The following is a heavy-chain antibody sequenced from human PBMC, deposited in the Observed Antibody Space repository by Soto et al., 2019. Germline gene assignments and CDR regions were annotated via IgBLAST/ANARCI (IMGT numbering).Heavy chain of an antibody. CDR2: IRFDGTAT. J-gene: IGHJ3*02. CDR3: VRDRLLRGHPVDM. Sequence: EVQLVESGGCLVQPGGSLRLSCAASGFSFSSSWMHWVRQAPGKGLVWVSRIRFDGTATTSADAVKGRFIISRDNAKNTLFLQRHNLRAVDTAMYYCVRDRLLRGHPVDMWGQGTVVSVSS. D-gene: IGHD6-25*01. CDR1: GFSFSSSW. V-gene: IGHV3-74*03.